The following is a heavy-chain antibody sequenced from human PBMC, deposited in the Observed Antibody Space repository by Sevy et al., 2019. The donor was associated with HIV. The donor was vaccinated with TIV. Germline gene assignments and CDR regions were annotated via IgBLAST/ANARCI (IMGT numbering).Heavy chain of an antibody. CDR2: IYYSGST. J-gene: IGHJ6*03. CDR1: GGSISSYY. D-gene: IGHD3-9*01. CDR3: ARMEGSSYDILSGYITDYYYMDV. Sequence: SESLSLTCTVSGGSISSYYWSWIRQPPGKGLEWIGYIYYSGSTNYNPSLKSRVTISVDTSKNQFSLKLSSVTAADTAVYYCARMEGSSYDILSGYITDYYYMDVWGKGTTVTVSS. V-gene: IGHV4-59*01.